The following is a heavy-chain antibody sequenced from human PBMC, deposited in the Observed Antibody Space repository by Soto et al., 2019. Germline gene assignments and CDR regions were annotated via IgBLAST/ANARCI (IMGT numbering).Heavy chain of an antibody. D-gene: IGHD3-3*01. CDR2: IIPIFDTI. CDR3: ASPLKWSGYYIAFDY. V-gene: IGHV1-69*01. J-gene: IGHJ4*02. Sequence: QVQLLQSGAEVKKPGSSVKVSCKASGATFSSFAFSWVRQAPGQGLEWKGVIIPIFDTISYAQKFQGRVTITADESTRTAYMELNSLTSDDTAVYYCASPLKWSGYYIAFDYWGQGTLVIVSS. CDR1: GATFSSFA.